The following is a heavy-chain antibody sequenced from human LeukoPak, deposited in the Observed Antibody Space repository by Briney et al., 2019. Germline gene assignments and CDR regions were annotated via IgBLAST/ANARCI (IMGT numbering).Heavy chain of an antibody. CDR3: ARANSSGWSYLSFDI. CDR2: IYYSGST. D-gene: IGHD6-19*01. Sequence: SETLCLTCTVSGGSISSYYWSWIRQPPGKGLEWIGYIYYSGSTNYNPSLKSRVTISVDTSKNQFSLKLSSVTAADTAVYYCARANSSGWSYLSFDIWGQGTMVTVSS. CDR1: GGSISSYY. V-gene: IGHV4-59*01. J-gene: IGHJ3*02.